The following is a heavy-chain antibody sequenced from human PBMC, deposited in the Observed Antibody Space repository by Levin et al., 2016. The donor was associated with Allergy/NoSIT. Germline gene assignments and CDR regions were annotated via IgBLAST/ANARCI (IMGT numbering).Heavy chain of an antibody. CDR2: IIPHFNTA. D-gene: IGHD3-3*01. J-gene: IGHJ4*02. Sequence: WVRQAPGQGLEWMGGIIPHFNTANYAQKFQGRVTITADKSTSTAYMELSSLKSEDTAVFYCARLRWDDFWSGPPLGFDYWGQGTLVTVSS. CDR3: ARLRWDDFWSGPPLGFDY. V-gene: IGHV1-69*06.